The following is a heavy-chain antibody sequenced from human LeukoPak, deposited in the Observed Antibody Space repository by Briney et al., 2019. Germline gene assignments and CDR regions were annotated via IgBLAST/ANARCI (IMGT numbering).Heavy chain of an antibody. D-gene: IGHD3-10*01. Sequence: GGSLRLSCAASGFTFSSYWMHWVRQAPGKGLVWVSRINSDGSSTSYADSVKGRFTISRDNAKNTLYLQMNSLRAEDTAVYYCARYGELWFGGDDAFDIWGQGTMVTVSS. CDR1: GFTFSSYW. J-gene: IGHJ3*02. CDR3: ARYGELWFGGDDAFDI. CDR2: INSDGSST. V-gene: IGHV3-74*01.